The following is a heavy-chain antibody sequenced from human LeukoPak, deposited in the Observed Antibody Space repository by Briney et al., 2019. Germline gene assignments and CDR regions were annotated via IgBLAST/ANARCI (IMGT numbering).Heavy chain of an antibody. J-gene: IGHJ4*02. CDR3: ARDQYYDSSGYHHLNY. Sequence: SVKVSCKASGGTFSSYAISWVRQAPGQGLEWMGGIIPIFGTANYAQKFQGRVTITADESTSTAYMELSSLRSEETAVYYCARDQYYDSSGYHHLNYWGQGTLVTVSS. D-gene: IGHD3-22*01. V-gene: IGHV1-69*13. CDR1: GGTFSSYA. CDR2: IIPIFGTA.